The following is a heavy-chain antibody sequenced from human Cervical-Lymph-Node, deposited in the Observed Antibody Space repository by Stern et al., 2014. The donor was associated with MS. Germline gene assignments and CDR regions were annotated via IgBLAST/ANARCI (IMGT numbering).Heavy chain of an antibody. J-gene: IGHJ6*02. CDR1: GYTFTSYD. Sequence: VQLVQSGAEVKKPGASVKVSCKASGYTFTSYDINWVRQATGQGLEWMGWMNPNSGNTGYAQKFQGRGTMTRNTSIRPDYMELSSRGGEHGAFYPWGKNNRRYRYYYGMDVWGQGTTVTVSS. D-gene: IGHD3-16*01. CDR2: MNPNSGNT. V-gene: IGHV1-8*01. CDR3: GKNNRRYRYYYGMDV.